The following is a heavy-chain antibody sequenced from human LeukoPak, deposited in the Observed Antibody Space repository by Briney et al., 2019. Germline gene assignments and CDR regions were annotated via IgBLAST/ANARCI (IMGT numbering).Heavy chain of an antibody. CDR2: MNPNSGNT. Sequence: ASVKVSCKASGYTFTSYDINWVRQATGQGLEWMGWMNPNSGNTGYAQKFQGRVTNTRNTSISTAYMELSSLRSEDTAVYYCARGPLSGEFLEWLWDLDYWGQGTLVTVSS. V-gene: IGHV1-8*03. J-gene: IGHJ4*02. CDR3: ARGPLSGEFLEWLWDLDY. D-gene: IGHD3-3*01. CDR1: GYTFTSYD.